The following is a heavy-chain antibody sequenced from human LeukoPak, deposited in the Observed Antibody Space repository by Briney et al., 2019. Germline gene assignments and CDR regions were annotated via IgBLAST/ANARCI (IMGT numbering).Heavy chain of an antibody. Sequence: SETLSLTCTISGGSIGGDHWSWIRQAPGEGLEWIGYISYTGSTSYNPSLRSRVTISLNTPENQFSLRLTSVTAADTAVCYCARAVTGTSLVDFWGQGTLVAVSS. J-gene: IGHJ4*02. CDR2: ISYTGST. CDR1: GGSIGGDH. V-gene: IGHV4-59*08. D-gene: IGHD6-19*01. CDR3: ARAVTGTSLVDF.